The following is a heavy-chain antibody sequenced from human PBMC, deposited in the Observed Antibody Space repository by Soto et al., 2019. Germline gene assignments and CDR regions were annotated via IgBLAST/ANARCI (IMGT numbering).Heavy chain of an antibody. CDR3: ARYGSGSYYYYYYYMDV. J-gene: IGHJ6*03. Sequence: PSETLSLTCTVSGGSISSYYWSWIRQPPGKGLEWIGYIYYSGSTNYNPSLKSRVTISVDTPKNQFSLKLSSVTAADTAVYYCARYGSGSYYYYYYYMDVWGKGTTVTVSS. D-gene: IGHD3-10*01. V-gene: IGHV4-59*01. CDR2: IYYSGST. CDR1: GGSISSYY.